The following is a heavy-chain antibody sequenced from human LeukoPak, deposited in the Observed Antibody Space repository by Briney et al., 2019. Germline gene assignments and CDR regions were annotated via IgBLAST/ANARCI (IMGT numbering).Heavy chain of an antibody. D-gene: IGHD2-15*01. CDR3: ARDKVDCSGSSCYSVPYYGMDV. V-gene: IGHV4-4*07. Sequence: SETLSLTCSVSGASITSYYWTWIRQPAGKGLEWIGRIYTSGSTNYNPSLKSRVTMSVDTSKNQFSLKLSSVTAADTAVYYCARDKVDCSGSSCYSVPYYGMDVWGQGTTVTVSS. CDR1: GASITSYY. CDR2: IYTSGST. J-gene: IGHJ6*02.